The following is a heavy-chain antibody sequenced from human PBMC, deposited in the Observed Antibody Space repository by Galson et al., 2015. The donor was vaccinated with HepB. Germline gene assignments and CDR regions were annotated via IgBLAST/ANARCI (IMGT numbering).Heavy chain of an antibody. CDR3: ARQQVATDRFDY. J-gene: IGHJ4*02. Sequence: SLRLSCAVSGFTFRSHWMTWVRLAPGKGLEWVANINEDRSVKRYVDSVEGRFTISRDNANNSLLLQMNGLRAEDTAIYYCARQQVATDRFDYWGQGTLVAVSS. CDR1: GFTFRSHW. CDR2: INEDRSVK. V-gene: IGHV3-7*01. D-gene: IGHD5-12*01.